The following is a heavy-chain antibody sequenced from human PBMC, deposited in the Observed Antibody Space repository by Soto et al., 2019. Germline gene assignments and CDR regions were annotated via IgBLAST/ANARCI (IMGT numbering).Heavy chain of an antibody. J-gene: IGHJ2*01. Sequence: GGSLRLSCAASGFTFSSYWMSWVRQAPGKGLEWVANIKQDGSDKYYVDSVKGRFTISSDNAKNSLYLQMNSLRAEDTAVYYWATRYCSGGSCYSIWYFDLWGRGTVVTVSS. V-gene: IGHV3-7*01. CDR3: ATRYCSGGSCYSIWYFDL. CDR2: IKQDGSDK. D-gene: IGHD2-15*01. CDR1: GFTFSSYW.